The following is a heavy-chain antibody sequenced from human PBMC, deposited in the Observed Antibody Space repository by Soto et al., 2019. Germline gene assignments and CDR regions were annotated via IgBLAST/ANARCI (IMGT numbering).Heavy chain of an antibody. J-gene: IGHJ6*02. D-gene: IGHD6-19*01. CDR3: ARSLAVDEIGYYYYYGMYV. Sequence: GESLKISCKGSGYSFTSYWIGWVRQMPGKGLEWMGIIYPGDSDTRYSPSFQGQVTISADKSISTAYLQWSSLKASDTAMYYCARSLAVDEIGYYYYYGMYVWGQGTTVTVSS. CDR2: IYPGDSDT. V-gene: IGHV5-51*01. CDR1: GYSFTSYW.